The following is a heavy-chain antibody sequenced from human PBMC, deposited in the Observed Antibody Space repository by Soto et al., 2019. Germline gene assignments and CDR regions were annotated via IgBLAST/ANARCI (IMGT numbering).Heavy chain of an antibody. V-gene: IGHV3-13*01. Sequence: GGPLRLSCAASGFTFSSYDMHWVRQATGKGLEWVSAIGTAGDTYYPGSVKGRFTISRENAKNSLYLQMNSLRAGDTAVYYCARGGYCSSTSCYSRTYYYYYGMDVWGQGTTVTVSS. CDR2: IGTAGDT. CDR3: ARGGYCSSTSCYSRTYYYYYGMDV. D-gene: IGHD2-2*02. J-gene: IGHJ6*02. CDR1: GFTFSSYD.